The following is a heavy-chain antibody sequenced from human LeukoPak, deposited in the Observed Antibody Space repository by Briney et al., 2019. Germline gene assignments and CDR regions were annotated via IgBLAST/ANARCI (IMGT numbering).Heavy chain of an antibody. J-gene: IGHJ2*01. CDR1: GGTFSSYA. V-gene: IGHV1-69*11. D-gene: IGHD3-3*01. CDR3: ARDLIHVENWYFDL. CDR2: IIPVLGTT. Sequence: SVKVSCKASGGTFSSYAISWVRQAPGHGLEWMGRIIPVLGTTKYAQKFQGRVTFIADESTFTVHLDMTTLRFEDTAVYYCARDLIHVENWYFDLWGQGTLVTVSS.